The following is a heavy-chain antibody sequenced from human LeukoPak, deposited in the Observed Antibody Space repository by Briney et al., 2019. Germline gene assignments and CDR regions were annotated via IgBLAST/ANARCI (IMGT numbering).Heavy chain of an antibody. D-gene: IGHD6-25*01. CDR3: AGRHDPGIAAPPPGRYGMDV. CDR2: IIPILGIA. V-gene: IGHV1-69*04. CDR1: GGTFSSYA. Sequence: SVKVSCKASGGTFSSYAISWVRQAPGQGLEWMGRIIPILGIANYAQKFQGRVTITADKSTSTAYMELSSLRSEDTAVYYCAGRHDPGIAAPPPGRYGMDVGAQGTTVTVSS. J-gene: IGHJ6*02.